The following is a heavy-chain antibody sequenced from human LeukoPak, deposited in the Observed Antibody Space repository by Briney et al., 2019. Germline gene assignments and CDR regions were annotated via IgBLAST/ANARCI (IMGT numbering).Heavy chain of an antibody. J-gene: IGHJ2*01. D-gene: IGHD2-21*02. CDR3: ARAPLQSVVVTTPHYWYFDL. CDR2: IYYSGST. V-gene: IGHV4-59*01. CDR1: GGSISTYY. Sequence: SEALSLTCTVSGGSISTYYWSWIRQSPGKGLEWIGNIYYSGSTNYNPSLKSRVSISVDTSKNQFSLKLISVTAADTAVYYCARAPLQSVVVTTPHYWYFDLWGRGTLVIVSS.